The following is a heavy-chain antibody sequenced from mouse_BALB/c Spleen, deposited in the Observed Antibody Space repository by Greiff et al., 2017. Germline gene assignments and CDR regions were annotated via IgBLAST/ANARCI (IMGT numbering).Heavy chain of an antibody. J-gene: IGHJ4*01. CDR1: GFTFSDYY. Sequence: AASGFTFSDYYMYWVRQTPEKRLEWVATISSGGSYTYYPDSVKGRFTISRDNAKNTLYLQMSSLKSEDTAMYYCARQAMDYWGQGTSVTVSS. V-gene: IGHV5-4*02. CDR3: ARQAMDY. CDR2: ISSGGSYT.